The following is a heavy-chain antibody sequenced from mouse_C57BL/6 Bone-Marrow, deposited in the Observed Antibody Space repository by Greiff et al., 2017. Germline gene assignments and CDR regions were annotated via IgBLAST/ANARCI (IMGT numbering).Heavy chain of an antibody. D-gene: IGHD2-4*01. J-gene: IGHJ4*01. CDR2: IPPNSGST. Sequence: QVQLQQPGAELVKPGASVKLSCKASGYTFTSYWMHWVKQRPGQGLEWIGMIPPNSGSTNYNEKFKSKATLTVDKSSSTAYMQLSSLTSEDSSVYYCARDDYDGGYWGQGTSVTVSS. V-gene: IGHV1-64*01. CDR1: GYTFTSYW. CDR3: ARDDYDGGY.